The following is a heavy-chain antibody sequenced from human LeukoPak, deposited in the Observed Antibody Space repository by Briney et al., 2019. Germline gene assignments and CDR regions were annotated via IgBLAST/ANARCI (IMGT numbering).Heavy chain of an antibody. V-gene: IGHV3-74*01. CDR1: GFMFGTFW. J-gene: IGHJ4*02. D-gene: IGHD6-13*01. Sequence: GGSLRLSCAASGFMFGTFWMHWVRQTPGKGLLWVSRINSGGSETTYADSVKGRFTISRDNSKNTLYLQMNSLRAEDTAVFYCAAESSWSALGYWGQGTLVTVSS. CDR2: INSGGSET. CDR3: AAESSWSALGY.